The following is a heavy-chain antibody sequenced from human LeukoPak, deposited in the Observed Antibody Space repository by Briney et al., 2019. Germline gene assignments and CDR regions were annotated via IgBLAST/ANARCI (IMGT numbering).Heavy chain of an antibody. CDR3: SRATSYSSSWPTDY. J-gene: IGHJ4*02. V-gene: IGHV4-30-4*01. CDR1: GGSISSGDYY. D-gene: IGHD6-13*01. Sequence: SETLSLTCTVSGGSISSGDYYWSWIRQPPGTGLEWIGYNYYSGSTYYNPSLKSRVTISVDTSKNQFSLKLSSVTAADTAVYYCSRATSYSSSWPTDYWGQGTLVTVSS. CDR2: NYYSGST.